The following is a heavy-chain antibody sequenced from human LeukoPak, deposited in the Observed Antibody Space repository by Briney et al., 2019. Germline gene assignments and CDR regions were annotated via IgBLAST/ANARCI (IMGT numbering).Heavy chain of an antibody. Sequence: GGSLRLSCAASGFTFSSYAFSWVRQAPGKGLEWVSAISGSGGSTYYADSVKGRFTISRDNSKNTLYLQMNSLRAEDTAVYYCAKDPGYSSSWDYFDYWGQGTLVTVSS. D-gene: IGHD6-13*01. CDR3: AKDPGYSSSWDYFDY. V-gene: IGHV3-23*01. CDR2: ISGSGGST. CDR1: GFTFSSYA. J-gene: IGHJ4*02.